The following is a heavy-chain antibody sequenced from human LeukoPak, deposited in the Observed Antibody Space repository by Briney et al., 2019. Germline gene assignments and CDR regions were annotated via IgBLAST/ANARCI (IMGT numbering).Heavy chain of an antibody. Sequence: GGSLRLSCAASGFTFSSYGMSWVRQAPGKGLEWVSSISGSGDITYFADSVKGRFTISRDNSKNTLYLQMNSLRAEDTAVYYCAKRLYASYFDYWGQGTLATVS. CDR3: AKRLYASYFDY. J-gene: IGHJ4*02. V-gene: IGHV3-23*01. D-gene: IGHD2/OR15-2a*01. CDR1: GFTFSSYG. CDR2: ISGSGDIT.